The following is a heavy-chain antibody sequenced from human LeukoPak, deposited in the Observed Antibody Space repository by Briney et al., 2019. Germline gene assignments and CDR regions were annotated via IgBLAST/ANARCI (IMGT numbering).Heavy chain of an antibody. D-gene: IGHD2-21*02. J-gene: IGHJ5*02. V-gene: IGHV3-48*03. CDR3: ARDLRMVTAPRVSYNWFDP. Sequence: GGSLRLSCAASGFTFSSYEMNWVRQAPGKGREWVSYISSSGSTIYYADSVKGRFTISRDNAKNSLYLQMNSLRAEDTAVYYCARDLRMVTAPRVSYNWFDPWGQGTLVTVSS. CDR1: GFTFSSYE. CDR2: ISSSGSTI.